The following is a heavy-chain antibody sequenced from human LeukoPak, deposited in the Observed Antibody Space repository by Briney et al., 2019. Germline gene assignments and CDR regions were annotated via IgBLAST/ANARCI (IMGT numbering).Heavy chain of an antibody. D-gene: IGHD3-10*01. CDR1: GYTFTGYY. J-gene: IGHJ4*02. CDR2: INPNSGGT. CDR3: ARAADYYGSGSYDY. Sequence: ASVKVSCKASGYTFTGYYMHWVQQAPGQGLEWMGRINPNSGGTNYAQKFQGRVTMTRDTSISTAYMELSRLRSDDTAVYYCARAADYYGSGSYDYWGQGTLVTVSS. V-gene: IGHV1-2*06.